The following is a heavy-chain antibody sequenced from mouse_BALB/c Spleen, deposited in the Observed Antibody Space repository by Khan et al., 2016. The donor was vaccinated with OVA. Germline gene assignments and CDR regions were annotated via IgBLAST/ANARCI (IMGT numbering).Heavy chain of an antibody. D-gene: IGHD4-1*01. CDR1: GYIFTDYV. J-gene: IGHJ3*01. CDR2: IYPGSDST. V-gene: IGHV1-77*01. CDR3: ARGGWDVFAY. Sequence: VQLQESGPELVKPGASVKMSCKASGYIFTDYVMNWVKQRTGQGLEWIGQIYPGSDSTYYNEKFKDKATLTADRSSRTAYMQLNSLTSEDYAVYCCARGGWDVFAYWGQGTLVTVSA.